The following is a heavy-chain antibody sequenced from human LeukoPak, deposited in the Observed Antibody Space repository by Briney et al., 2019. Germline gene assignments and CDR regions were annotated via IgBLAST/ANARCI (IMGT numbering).Heavy chain of an antibody. Sequence: GESLKISCKSSGYSFTNYWIGWVRQMPGKGLEWMGIIYPGDSDTRYSPSFQGQVTISADNSISTAYLQWSSLKASDTAMYNCARSRDGYNKYYFDYWGQGTLVTVSS. D-gene: IGHD5-24*01. CDR3: ARSRDGYNKYYFDY. CDR1: GYSFTNYW. J-gene: IGHJ4*02. V-gene: IGHV5-51*01. CDR2: IYPGDSDT.